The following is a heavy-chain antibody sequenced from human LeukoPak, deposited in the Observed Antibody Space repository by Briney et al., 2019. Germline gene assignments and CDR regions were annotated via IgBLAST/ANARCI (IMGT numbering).Heavy chain of an antibody. CDR3: ARDPLVSPYYYDSSGYYYSY. CDR1: GGSISSSNYY. J-gene: IGHJ4*02. Sequence: PSETLSLTCTVSGGSISSSNYYWGWIRQPPGKGLEWIGSIYYSGNTYYNPSLKSRVTISLDTSKNQFSLKLSSVTAADTAVYYCARDPLVSPYYYDSSGYYYSYWGQGTLVTVSS. D-gene: IGHD3-22*01. V-gene: IGHV4-39*07. CDR2: IYYSGNT.